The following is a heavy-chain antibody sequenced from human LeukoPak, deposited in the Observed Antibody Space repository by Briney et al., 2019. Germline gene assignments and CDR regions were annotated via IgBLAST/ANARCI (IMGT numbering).Heavy chain of an antibody. CDR1: GFTFSSYS. CDR3: ARGLYYDSSGYEPLDY. CDR2: ISSSSSYI. D-gene: IGHD3-22*01. Sequence: GGSLRLSCAASGFTFSSYSMNWVRQAPGKGLEWVSSISSSSSYICYADSVKGRFTISRDNAKNSLYLQMNSLRAEDTAVYYCARGLYYDSSGYEPLDYWGQGTLVTVSS. J-gene: IGHJ4*02. V-gene: IGHV3-21*01.